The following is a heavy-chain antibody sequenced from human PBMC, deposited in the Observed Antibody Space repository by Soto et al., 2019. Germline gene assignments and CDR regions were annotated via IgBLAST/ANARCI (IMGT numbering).Heavy chain of an antibody. V-gene: IGHV4-59*01. Sequence: SETLSLTCTVSGGSISSYYWSWIRQPPGKGLEWIGYIYYSGSTNYNPSLKSRVTISVDTSKNQFSLKLSSVTAADTAVYYCARLAAADNWFDPWGQGTLVTVSS. CDR1: GGSISSYY. D-gene: IGHD6-13*01. J-gene: IGHJ5*02. CDR3: ARLAAADNWFDP. CDR2: IYYSGST.